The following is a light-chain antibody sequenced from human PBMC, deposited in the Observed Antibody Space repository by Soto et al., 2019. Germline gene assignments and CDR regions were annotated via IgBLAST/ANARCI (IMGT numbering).Light chain of an antibody. CDR3: QQYNNWWWT. CDR1: QSVSSN. Sequence: EIVMTQSPATLSVSPGERATLSCRASQSVSSNLAWYQQKPGQAPRLLIYGASTRATGIPARFRGSGSGTEFTLTISSLQSEDFAVYYCQQYNNWWWTFGQGTKVEIK. V-gene: IGKV3-15*01. J-gene: IGKJ1*01. CDR2: GAS.